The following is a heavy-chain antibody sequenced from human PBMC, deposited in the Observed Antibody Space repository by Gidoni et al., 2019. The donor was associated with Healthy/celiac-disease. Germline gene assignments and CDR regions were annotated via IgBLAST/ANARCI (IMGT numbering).Heavy chain of an antibody. D-gene: IGHD1-26*01. CDR3: ATSYSRDYFDY. Sequence: QVQLVESGGGLVKLGGSLRLSCAASGFTFSDYYMSWIRQAPGKGLEWVSYISSRGSTIYYADSVRGRFTISRDNAKNSLFLQMNSLRAEDTAVYYCATSYSRDYFDYWGQGTLVTVSS. V-gene: IGHV3-11*04. CDR2: ISSRGSTI. J-gene: IGHJ4*02. CDR1: GFTFSDYY.